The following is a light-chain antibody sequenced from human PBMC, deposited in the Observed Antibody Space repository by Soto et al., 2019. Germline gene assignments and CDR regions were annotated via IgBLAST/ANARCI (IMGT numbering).Light chain of an antibody. CDR2: EVS. Sequence: QSVLTQPASASGSPGQSITISCTGASSDVGAYNYVSWYQQHPGKAPKLMIYEVSNRPSGVSNRFSGSKSGNTASLTISGLQAEDEADYHCSSYKSTSNLVFGTGTKVTVL. CDR1: SSDVGAYNY. J-gene: IGLJ1*01. V-gene: IGLV2-14*01. CDR3: SSYKSTSNLV.